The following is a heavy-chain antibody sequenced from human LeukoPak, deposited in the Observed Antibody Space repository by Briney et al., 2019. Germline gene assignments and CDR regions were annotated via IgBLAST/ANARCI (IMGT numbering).Heavy chain of an antibody. Sequence: GGSLRLSCAASGFTFSSYWMHWVRQVPGKGLVWVSRITSDGSSTNYADSVKGRFTISRDDAKNTLYLQMNSLRAEDTAVYYCARDGQDYGDYFWYFDYWGQGTLVTVSS. D-gene: IGHD4-17*01. J-gene: IGHJ4*02. CDR3: ARDGQDYGDYFWYFDY. CDR1: GFTFSSYW. V-gene: IGHV3-74*01. CDR2: ITSDGSST.